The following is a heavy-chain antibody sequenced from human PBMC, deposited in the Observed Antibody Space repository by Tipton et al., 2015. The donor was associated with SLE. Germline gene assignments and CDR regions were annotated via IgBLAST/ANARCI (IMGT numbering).Heavy chain of an antibody. CDR1: GGSISSHY. J-gene: IGHJ5*02. V-gene: IGHV4-59*11. CDR2: IYYSGST. D-gene: IGHD6-6*01. Sequence: TLSLTCTVSGGSISSHYWSWIRQPPGKGLEWIGYIYYSGSTNYNPSLKSRVTISVDTSKNQFSLKLSSVTAADTAVYYCARRGVVRSRWFDPWGPGTLVTVSS. CDR3: ARRGVVRSRWFDP.